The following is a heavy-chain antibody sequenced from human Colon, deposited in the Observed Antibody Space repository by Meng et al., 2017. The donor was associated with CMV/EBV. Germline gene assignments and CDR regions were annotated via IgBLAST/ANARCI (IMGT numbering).Heavy chain of an antibody. J-gene: IGHJ6*02. CDR1: GYTFTSYG. D-gene: IGHD3-9*01. V-gene: IGHV1-18*01. Sequence: ASVNVSCKASGYTFTSYGISWVRQAPGQGLEWMGWISAYNGNTNYAQKLQGRVTMTTDTSTSTAYMELRSLRSDDTAVYYCAREPQGYYDILIGYLYYYGMDVWGQGTTVTVSS. CDR2: ISAYNGNT. CDR3: AREPQGYYDILIGYLYYYGMDV.